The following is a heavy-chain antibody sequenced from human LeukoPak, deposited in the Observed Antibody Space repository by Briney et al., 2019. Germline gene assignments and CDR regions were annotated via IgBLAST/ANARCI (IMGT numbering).Heavy chain of an antibody. CDR3: ASLRARALDI. Sequence: GGSLRLSCAGAGFTVSSKDMNWVRQATGKGLEWASVIYSGGSTYYADSVKERFSISRDNSKNTLYLQMNSLRAEDTAVYYCASLRARALDIWGQGTMVTVSS. CDR2: IYSGGST. CDR1: GFTVSSKD. V-gene: IGHV3-66*01. J-gene: IGHJ3*02.